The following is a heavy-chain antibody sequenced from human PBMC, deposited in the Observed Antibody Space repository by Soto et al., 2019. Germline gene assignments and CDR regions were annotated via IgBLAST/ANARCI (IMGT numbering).Heavy chain of an antibody. D-gene: IGHD5-18*01. CDR3: ARDHSYSYGYVGSGHYYYMDV. CDR2: ISSSSSYI. V-gene: IGHV3-21*01. Sequence: GGSLRLSCAASGFTFSSYSMNWVRQAPGKGLEWVSSISSSSSYIYYADSVKGRFTISRDNAKNSLYLQMNSLRAEDTAVYYCARDHSYSYGYVGSGHYYYMDVWGKGTTVTVSS. J-gene: IGHJ6*03. CDR1: GFTFSSYS.